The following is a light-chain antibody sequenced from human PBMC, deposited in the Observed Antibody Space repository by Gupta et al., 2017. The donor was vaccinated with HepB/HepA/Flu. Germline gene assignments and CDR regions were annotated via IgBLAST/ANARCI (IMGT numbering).Light chain of an antibody. CDR3: QQYNNWPPIT. Sequence: VMTPSPAVLSVSPGQRVTLSCRASQSVSNNLAWYHQKPGQVPRLLIDGASTRATAVPARCSGSGSGTEVTLTISDLQPEDFAVYYCQQYNNWPPITFGQGTRLEIK. CDR2: GAS. CDR1: QSVSNN. V-gene: IGKV3-15*01. J-gene: IGKJ5*01.